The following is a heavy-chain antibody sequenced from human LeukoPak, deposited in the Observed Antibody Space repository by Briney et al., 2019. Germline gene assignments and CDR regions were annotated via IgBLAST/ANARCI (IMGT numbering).Heavy chain of an antibody. CDR3: ARDDYGDYHTPRFDY. CDR2: INTNTGNP. V-gene: IGHV7-4-1*02. Sequence: GASVKVSCKASGYTFTSYYMHWVRQAPGQGLEWMGWINTNTGNPTYAQGFTGRFVFSLDTSVSTAYLQISSLKAEDTAVYYCARDDYGDYHTPRFDYWGQGTLVTVSS. CDR1: GYTFTSYY. D-gene: IGHD4-17*01. J-gene: IGHJ4*02.